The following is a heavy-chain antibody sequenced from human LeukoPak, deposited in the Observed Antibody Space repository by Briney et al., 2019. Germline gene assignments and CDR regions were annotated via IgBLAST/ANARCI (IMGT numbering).Heavy chain of an antibody. D-gene: IGHD3-10*01. CDR1: GFSFSGYY. J-gene: IGHJ4*02. V-gene: IGHV4-34*01. CDR3: ARGGRAIVLKD. CDR2: INHSGST. Sequence: SETLCLTCAVYGFSFSGYYWSWVRQPPGKGLEWIGEINHSGSTNYNPSLKSRVTISADTSKNQFSLKLSSVTAADTAVYYCARGGRAIVLKDWGQGTLVTVSS.